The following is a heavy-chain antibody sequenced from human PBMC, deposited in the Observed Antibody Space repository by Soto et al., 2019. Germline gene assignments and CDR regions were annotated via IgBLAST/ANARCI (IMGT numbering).Heavy chain of an antibody. Sequence: GGSLRLSCAASGFTFSDYYMSWIRQAPGKGLEWVSSISSTTNYIYYGDSMKGRFTISRDNAKNSLYLEMNSLRAEDTAVYYCARESEDLTSNFDYWGQGTLVTVSS. CDR2: ISSTTNYI. CDR3: ARESEDLTSNFDY. CDR1: GFTFSDYY. V-gene: IGHV3-11*06. J-gene: IGHJ4*02.